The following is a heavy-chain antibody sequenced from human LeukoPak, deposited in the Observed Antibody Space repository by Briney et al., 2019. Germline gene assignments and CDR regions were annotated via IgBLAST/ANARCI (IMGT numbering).Heavy chain of an antibody. CDR3: ARGQLDTAMVSFDY. D-gene: IGHD5-18*01. Sequence: SETLSLTCAVYGGSFSGYYWSWIRQPPGKGLEWIGEINHSGSTNYNPSLKSRVTIPVDTSKNQFSLKLSSVTAADTAVYYCARGQLDTAMVSFDYWGQGTLVTVSS. CDR1: GGSFSGYY. J-gene: IGHJ4*02. V-gene: IGHV4-34*01. CDR2: INHSGST.